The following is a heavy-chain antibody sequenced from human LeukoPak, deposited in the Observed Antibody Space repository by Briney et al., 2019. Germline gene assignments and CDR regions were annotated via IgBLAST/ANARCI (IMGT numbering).Heavy chain of an antibody. Sequence: GASVKVSCKASGFTFTSSAVQWVRQARGQRLEWIGWIVVGSGNTNYAQKFQERVTITGDMSTSTAYMELSSLRSEDTAVYYRAAGPRYCSGGSCYSGGFYYGMDVWGQGTTVTVSS. CDR1: GFTFTSSA. CDR3: AAGPRYCSGGSCYSGGFYYGMDV. V-gene: IGHV1-58*01. CDR2: IVVGSGNT. D-gene: IGHD2-15*01. J-gene: IGHJ6*02.